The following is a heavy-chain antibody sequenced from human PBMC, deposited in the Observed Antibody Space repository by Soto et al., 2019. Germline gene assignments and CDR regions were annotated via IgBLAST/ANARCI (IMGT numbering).Heavy chain of an antibody. CDR2: IKSKAFGGTP. CDR3: TRDHYGRGFSSGAFDS. D-gene: IGHD5-18*01. CDR1: GFTFSSYA. Sequence: PGGSLRLSCAASGFTFSSYAMSWFRQAPGKGLEWVGFIKSKAFGGTPEYAASVKGRFTISRDDSMRIAYLQMNSLKTDDTAVYYCTRDHYGRGFSSGAFDSWGQGTPVTVSS. J-gene: IGHJ4*02. V-gene: IGHV3-49*03.